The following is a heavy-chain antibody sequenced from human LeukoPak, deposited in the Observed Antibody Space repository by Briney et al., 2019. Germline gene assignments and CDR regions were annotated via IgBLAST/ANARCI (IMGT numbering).Heavy chain of an antibody. Sequence: GGSLRLSCAASGFTFSSYWMNWARQAAGKGLEWVASINHNGNVNYYVDSVKGRFTISRDNSKDTLYLQMNSLRAEDTAVYYCARNENSGWGYFDYWGQGTLVTVSS. CDR3: ARNENSGWGYFDY. V-gene: IGHV3-7*03. J-gene: IGHJ4*02. CDR2: INHNGNVN. CDR1: GFTFSSYW. D-gene: IGHD5-12*01.